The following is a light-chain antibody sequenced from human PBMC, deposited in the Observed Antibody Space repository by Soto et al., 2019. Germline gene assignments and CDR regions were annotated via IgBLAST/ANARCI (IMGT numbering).Light chain of an antibody. J-gene: IGKJ4*01. V-gene: IGKV1-33*01. CDR2: GSS. Sequence: DIQMTQSPSSLSASVGDRVTITCQASQDIKNQLNWLQQKPGKAPKLLIEGSSNLDTGVPSRFSGRRSGTDFTFTISSLQPEDFATYYCQQYASLPRTFGGGTRVEIK. CDR1: QDIKNQ. CDR3: QQYASLPRT.